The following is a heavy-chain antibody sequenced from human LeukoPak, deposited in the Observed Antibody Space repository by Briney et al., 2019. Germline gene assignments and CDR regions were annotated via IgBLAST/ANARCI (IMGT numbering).Heavy chain of an antibody. V-gene: IGHV3-23*01. CDR2: TCGSVGSS. CDR3: AKAHCSPTSCSRIDD. J-gene: IGHJ4*02. D-gene: IGHD2-2*01. CDR1: GFTFSPCA. Sequence: GGSLRHSCGVSGFTFSPCATGWVRTALGRGQGSDSATCGSVGSSFNAVSVLGGFTISRDNSKNTMYLQMSGLRAEDTAIYYCAKAHCSPTSCSRIDDWGQGTLVTVSA.